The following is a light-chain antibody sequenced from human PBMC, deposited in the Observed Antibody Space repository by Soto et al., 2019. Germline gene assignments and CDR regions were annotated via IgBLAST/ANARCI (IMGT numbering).Light chain of an antibody. V-gene: IGKV1-5*01. CDR3: QQYNSYSL. Sequence: DIQMTQSPSTLSESVGDRVTITCRASQSISSWLAWYQQKPGKAPKLLIYDASSLESGVPSRFSGSGSGTEFTLTISSLQPDDFATYYCQQYNSYSLFGQGTKVEIK. J-gene: IGKJ1*01. CDR1: QSISSW. CDR2: DAS.